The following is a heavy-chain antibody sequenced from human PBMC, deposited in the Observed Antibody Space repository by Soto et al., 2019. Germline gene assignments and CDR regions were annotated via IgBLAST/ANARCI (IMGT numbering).Heavy chain of an antibody. CDR2: IKQDGSEK. CDR3: ARGVYSYGYFLSVGVRNSYYFDY. CDR1: GFTFSSYW. Sequence: EVQLVESGGGLVQPGGSLRLSCAASGFTFSSYWMSWVRQAPGKGLEWVANIKQDGSEKYYVDSVKGRFTISRDNAKNSLYLQMNSLRAEDTAVYYCARGVYSYGYFLSVGVRNSYYFDYWGQGTLVTVSS. J-gene: IGHJ4*02. D-gene: IGHD5-18*01. V-gene: IGHV3-7*05.